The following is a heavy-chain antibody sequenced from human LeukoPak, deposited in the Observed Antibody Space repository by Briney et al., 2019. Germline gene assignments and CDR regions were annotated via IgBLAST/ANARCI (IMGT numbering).Heavy chain of an antibody. J-gene: IGHJ6*02. V-gene: IGHV3-11*01. Sequence: GGSLRLSCAASGFTFSDYYMSWIRQAPGKGLEWVSYISSSGSTIYYADSVKGRFTISRDNAKNSLYLQMNSLRAEDTAVYYCASPLPPEYCSSTSCYGAGFDYYYGMDVWGQGTTVTVSS. CDR2: ISSSGSTI. CDR3: ASPLPPEYCSSTSCYGAGFDYYYGMDV. CDR1: GFTFSDYY. D-gene: IGHD2-2*01.